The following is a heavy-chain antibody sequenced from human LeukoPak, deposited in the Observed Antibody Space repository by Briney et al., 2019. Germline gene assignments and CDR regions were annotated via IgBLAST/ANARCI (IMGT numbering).Heavy chain of an antibody. J-gene: IGHJ6*02. D-gene: IGHD6-6*01. V-gene: IGHV3-49*03. CDR3: TLTSIAARDYYYGMDV. Sequence: GGSLRLSCTASGFTFGDYAMSWFRQAPGKGLEWVGFIRSKAYGGTTEYAASVKGRFTISRDDSKSTAYLQMNSLKTEDTAVYYCTLTSIAARDYYYGMDVWGQGTTVTVSS. CDR1: GFTFGDYA. CDR2: IRSKAYGGTT.